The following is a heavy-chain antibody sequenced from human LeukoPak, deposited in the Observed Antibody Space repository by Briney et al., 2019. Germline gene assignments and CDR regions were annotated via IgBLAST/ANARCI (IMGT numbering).Heavy chain of an antibody. V-gene: IGHV3-23*01. D-gene: IGHD6-13*01. CDR3: AKPIPAASGTDFDY. CDR1: GFTFSSYA. CDR2: LSGSGTTT. Sequence: GGSLRLSCAASGFTFSSYATSWVRQAPGKGLEWVSALSGSGTTTYYADSVKGRFTISRDISKNTLYLQMNSLRAEDTAVYYCAKPIPAASGTDFDYWGQGTLVTVSS. J-gene: IGHJ4*02.